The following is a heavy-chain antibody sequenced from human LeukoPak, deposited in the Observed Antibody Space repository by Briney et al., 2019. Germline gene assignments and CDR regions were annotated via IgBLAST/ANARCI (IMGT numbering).Heavy chain of an antibody. V-gene: IGHV3-21*01. J-gene: IGHJ4*02. CDR3: ARVSAEDSSSWYGDTDY. CDR2: ISSSSSYI. Sequence: GGSLRLSCAASGFTFSSYSMNWVRQAPGKGLEWVSSISSSSSYIYYADSVKGRLTISRDNAKNSLYLQMNSLRAEDTAVYYCARVSAEDSSSWYGDTDYWGQGTLVTVSS. D-gene: IGHD6-13*01. CDR1: GFTFSSYS.